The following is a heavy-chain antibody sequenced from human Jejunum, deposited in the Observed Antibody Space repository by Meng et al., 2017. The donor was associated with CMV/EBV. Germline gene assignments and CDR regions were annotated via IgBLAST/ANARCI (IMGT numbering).Heavy chain of an antibody. J-gene: IGHJ4*02. D-gene: IGHD6-19*01. CDR3: AREQTVSGSRGLDY. V-gene: IGHV1-2*02. Sequence: KAYGYTFIDYYIHWVRQAPGQGLEWMGWIDSNSGETNSAQKFSGRVTLTRDTSITTAYMEVISLRSDDTAVYYCAREQTVSGSRGLDYWGQGTLVTVSS. CDR2: IDSNSGET. CDR1: GYTFIDYY.